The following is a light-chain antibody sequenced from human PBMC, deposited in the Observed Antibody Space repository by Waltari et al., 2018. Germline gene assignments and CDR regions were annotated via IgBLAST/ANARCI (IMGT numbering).Light chain of an antibody. CDR2: KDS. J-gene: IGLJ2*01. CDR3: YSAADNNLVV. V-gene: IGLV3-27*01. CDR1: VLANKY. Sequence: SYELTQPSSVSVSPGQTARITCSGDVLANKYARWFQQNPGQAPVLVIYKDSERPSGIPERFSGSSSGTTVTLTISGAQVEDEADYYCYSAADNNLVVFGGGTKLTVL.